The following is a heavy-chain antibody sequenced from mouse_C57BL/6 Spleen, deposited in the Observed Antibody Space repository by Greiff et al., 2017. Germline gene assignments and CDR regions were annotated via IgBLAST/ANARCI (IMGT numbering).Heavy chain of an antibody. Sequence: EVKLVESGGGLVKPGGSLKLSCAASGFTFSSYAMSWVRQTPEKRLEWVATISDGGSYTYYPDNVKGRFTISRDNAKNNLYLQMSHLKSEDTAMYYCAREGTTALRYFDVWGTGTTVTVSS. CDR3: AREGTTALRYFDV. V-gene: IGHV5-4*01. CDR1: GFTFSSYA. D-gene: IGHD1-2*01. J-gene: IGHJ1*03. CDR2: ISDGGSYT.